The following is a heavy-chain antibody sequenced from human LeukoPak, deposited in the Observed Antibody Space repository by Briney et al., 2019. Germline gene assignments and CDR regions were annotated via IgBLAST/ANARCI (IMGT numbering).Heavy chain of an antibody. CDR1: GGFISSGGYL. J-gene: IGHJ4*02. CDR2: IYYSGST. V-gene: IGHV4-31*03. CDR3: ARAIAAAGRSYYFDY. Sequence: PSQTLSLTCTVSGGFISSGGYLWSWIRQHPGKGLEWIGFIYYSGSTYYNPSPKSRVTISVDTSKNQFSLKLNSVTAADTAVYFCARAIAAAGRSYYFDYWGQGTLVTVSS. D-gene: IGHD6-13*01.